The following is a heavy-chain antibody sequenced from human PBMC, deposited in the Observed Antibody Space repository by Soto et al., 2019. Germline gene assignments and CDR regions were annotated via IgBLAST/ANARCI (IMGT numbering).Heavy chain of an antibody. CDR1: GFTYSRYW. CDR3: ARDRLRFLEWPQLCDI. CDR2: INSDGSST. D-gene: IGHD3-3*01. V-gene: IGHV3-74*01. J-gene: IGHJ3*02. Sequence: GASLRLSCAASGFTYSRYWRSWFHQATGNGLVWVSLINSDGSSTSYADSVKGRFTISRDNAKNTLYLQMNSLRAEDTAVYYCARDRLRFLEWPQLCDIWGQRSMVTVS.